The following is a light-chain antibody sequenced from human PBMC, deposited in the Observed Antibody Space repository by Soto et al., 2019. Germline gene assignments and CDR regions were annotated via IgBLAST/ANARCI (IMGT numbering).Light chain of an antibody. J-gene: IGLJ2*01. Sequence: QSALTQSASVSGSPGQSITISCTGTSSDVGAYNYVSWYQQHPGKAPKLMIFEVSDRPSGVSNRFSGSKSGNTASLTISGLPADDEADYYCSSYTSSNTLVFGGGTKVTVL. CDR2: EVS. CDR3: SSYTSSNTLV. CDR1: SSDVGAYNY. V-gene: IGLV2-14*01.